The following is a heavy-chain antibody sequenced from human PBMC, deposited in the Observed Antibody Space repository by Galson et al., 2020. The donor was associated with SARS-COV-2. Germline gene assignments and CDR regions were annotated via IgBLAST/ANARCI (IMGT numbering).Heavy chain of an antibody. V-gene: IGHV3-21*01. J-gene: IGHJ6*02. CDR1: GFTFSSYS. CDR3: ATQSSDKYYYYYGMDV. CDR2: ISSSSSYI. D-gene: IGHD3-10*01. Sequence: GESLKISCAASGFTFSSYSMNWVRQAPGKGLEWVSSISSSSSYIYYADSVKGRFTISRDNAKNSLYLQMNSLRAEDTAVYYCATQSSDKYYYYYGMDVWGQGTTVTVSS.